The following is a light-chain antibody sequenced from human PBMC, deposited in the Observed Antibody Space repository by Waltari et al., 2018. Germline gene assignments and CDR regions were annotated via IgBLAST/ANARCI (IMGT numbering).Light chain of an antibody. V-gene: IGKV1-8*01. Sequence: AILMTQSPSSFSASTGDRITITCRASQGISSYLAWYQQKPGKAPNLLIYAASTLHSGVPSRFSGSGSGTDFTLTISCLQSEDFATYYCQQYYNYPWTFGQGSKVEIK. J-gene: IGKJ1*01. CDR2: AAS. CDR1: QGISSY. CDR3: QQYYNYPWT.